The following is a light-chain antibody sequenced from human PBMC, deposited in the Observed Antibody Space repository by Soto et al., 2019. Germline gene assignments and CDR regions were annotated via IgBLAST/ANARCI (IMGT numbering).Light chain of an antibody. Sequence: QSALIQPSSVSGSPGQSITISCTGTSRDVGGSNYVSWYQHHPHRAPLPLIYEVNYRPSGVSSRFSGSKSGNTASLTISGLQAEDEADYYCSSYTSSNTLEVFGVGTKVTVL. CDR2: EVN. CDR1: SRDVGGSNY. J-gene: IGLJ1*01. CDR3: SSYTSSNTLEV. V-gene: IGLV2-14*01.